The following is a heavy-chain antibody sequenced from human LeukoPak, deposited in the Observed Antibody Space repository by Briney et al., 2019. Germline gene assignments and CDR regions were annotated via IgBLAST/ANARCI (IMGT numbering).Heavy chain of an antibody. D-gene: IGHD3-10*01. Sequence: GGSLRLSCAASGFTVSSNYMSWVRQAPGKGLEWVSVIYSGGSTYCSDSVKGRFNISRDNSKNTLYLQMNSLRAEDTAVYYCASLDPGDWFDPWGQGTLVTVSS. J-gene: IGHJ5*02. CDR3: ASLDPGDWFDP. CDR1: GFTVSSNY. CDR2: IYSGGST. V-gene: IGHV3-53*01.